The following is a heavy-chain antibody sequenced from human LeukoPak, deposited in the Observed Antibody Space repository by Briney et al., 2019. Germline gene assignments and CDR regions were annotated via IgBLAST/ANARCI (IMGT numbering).Heavy chain of an antibody. CDR3: ASGTFDGPLYGTYWYFHV. CDR1: GASINNNY. Sequence: SETLSLTCAVSGASINNNYWTWVRQPPWKGLEWIGYIYSNGNTNYNPSLKGRVTMSIETSKNQFSLQLPSVTAADTAVYYCASGTFDGPLYGTYWYFHVWGRGTLVTVSS. V-gene: IGHV4-59*01. D-gene: IGHD1-14*01. CDR2: IYSNGNT. J-gene: IGHJ2*01.